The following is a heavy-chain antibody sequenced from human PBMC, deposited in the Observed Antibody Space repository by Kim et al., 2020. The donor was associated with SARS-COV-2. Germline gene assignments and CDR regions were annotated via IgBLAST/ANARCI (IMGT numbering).Heavy chain of an antibody. V-gene: IGHV3-23*01. J-gene: IGHJ3*02. Sequence: GGPLRLSCAASGFTFSSYDMNWVRQAPGKGLEWVSGISGFSGNTYYADSVKGRFTISRDTSKDTLYLQVNSLRVEDTALYFCAKHMVAGAGGGNAFHIWGRRTMVSVYS. CDR1: GFTFSSYD. D-gene: IGHD3-10*01. CDR2: ISGFSGNT. CDR3: AKHMVAGAGGGNAFHI.